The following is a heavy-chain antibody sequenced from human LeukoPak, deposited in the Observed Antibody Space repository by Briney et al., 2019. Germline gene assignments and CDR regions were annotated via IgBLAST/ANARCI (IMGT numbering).Heavy chain of an antibody. CDR3: ARTGGGYSYGQHRYYYYHMDV. CDR1: GFTFDDYG. D-gene: IGHD5-18*01. V-gene: IGHV3-20*04. Sequence: GGSLRLSCAASGFTFDDYGMSWVRQAPGKGLEWVSGINWNGGSTGYADSVKGRFTISRDNAKNSLYLQMNSLRAEDTALYYCARTGGGYSYGQHRYYYYHMDVWGKGTTVTVSS. J-gene: IGHJ6*03. CDR2: INWNGGST.